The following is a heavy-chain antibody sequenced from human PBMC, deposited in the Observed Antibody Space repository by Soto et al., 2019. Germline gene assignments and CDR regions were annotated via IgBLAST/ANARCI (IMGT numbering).Heavy chain of an antibody. Sequence: GSLRLASAVSGFPFGFYCFQWVRQSPGKGLEWLVCIFSDGSAIFHAHSLEVRFFISRDNSKYILYLQMNSMILEETAVYYCARDDAFDNENGFHXWGQGTMFTV. CDR3: ARDDAFDNENGFHX. V-gene: IGHV3-30*12. J-gene: IGHJ3*01. CDR1: GFPFGFYC. CDR2: IFSDGSAI. D-gene: IGHD2-8*01.